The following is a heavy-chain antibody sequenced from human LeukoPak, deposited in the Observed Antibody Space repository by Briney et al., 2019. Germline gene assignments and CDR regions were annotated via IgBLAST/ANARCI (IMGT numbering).Heavy chain of an antibody. D-gene: IGHD1-14*01. CDR3: AKDKPIDY. J-gene: IGHJ4*02. CDR2: ISYDGRNE. Sequence: GGSLRLSCVASGYTFTDYGMLWVRQPPGQGLEWVAVISYDGRNEHYADSVKGRFTTSRDNSKNTVFLQMNTLRTEDTAVYFCAKDKPIDYWGQGTLVTVSS. V-gene: IGHV3-30*18. CDR1: GYTFTDYG.